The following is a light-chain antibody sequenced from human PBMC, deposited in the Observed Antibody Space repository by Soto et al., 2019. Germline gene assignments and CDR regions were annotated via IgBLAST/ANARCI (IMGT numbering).Light chain of an antibody. CDR3: QQANSFPYT. J-gene: IGKJ2*01. V-gene: IGKV1-12*01. CDR2: ATS. Sequence: DIQMTQSPSSVSASVGDRVTITCRASQGISNWLAWYQQNAGKAPKLLIYATSTLQSGVPSRFRGSGSGTEFTLTISSLKPEDVATYYCQQANSFPYTFGQGTKLEIK. CDR1: QGISNW.